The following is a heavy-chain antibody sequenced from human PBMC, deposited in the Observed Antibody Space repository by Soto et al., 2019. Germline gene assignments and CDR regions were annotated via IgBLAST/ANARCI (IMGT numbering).Heavy chain of an antibody. D-gene: IGHD1-26*01. J-gene: IGHJ5*02. CDR2: INTNSGAT. V-gene: IGHV1-2*04. CDR1: GYTFTGYH. CDR3: ARWVGASNWFDP. Sequence: GSCKASGYTFTGYHIHWVRQAPGQGLEWMGWINTNSGATNYAQNFQGWVTMTRDTSTNTAYVQLSRLTSDDTAVYYCARWVGASNWFDPWGQGTLVTAPQ.